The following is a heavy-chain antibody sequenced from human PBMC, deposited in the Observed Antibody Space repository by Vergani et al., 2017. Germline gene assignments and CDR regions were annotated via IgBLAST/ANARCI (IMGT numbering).Heavy chain of an antibody. CDR3: ATGAGPLNI. J-gene: IGHJ4*02. CDR2: LCPSGST. Sequence: QVQMQESGPGLVKTSETLSLTCSASGAPISYWCWSWLRQPAGKGLEWIGRLCPSGSTNYKPSLKSRVTMSIDTSKNQFSLKLTSVTAADAAVYYCATGAGPLNIWGQGTLVTVS. V-gene: IGHV4-4*07. D-gene: IGHD7-27*01. CDR1: GAPISYWC.